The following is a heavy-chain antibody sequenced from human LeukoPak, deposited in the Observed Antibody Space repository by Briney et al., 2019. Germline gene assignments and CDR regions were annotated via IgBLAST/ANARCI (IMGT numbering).Heavy chain of an antibody. D-gene: IGHD2-15*01. J-gene: IGHJ6*03. CDR2: INAGNGNT. Sequence: VASVKVSCKASGYTFTSYAMHWVRQAPGQRLEWMGWINAGNGNTKYSQEFQGRVTITRDTSASTAYMELSRLRSDDTAVYYCARDRGYCSGGSCYYYYYYMDVWGKGTTVTVSS. V-gene: IGHV1-3*01. CDR1: GYTFTSYA. CDR3: ARDRGYCSGGSCYYYYYYMDV.